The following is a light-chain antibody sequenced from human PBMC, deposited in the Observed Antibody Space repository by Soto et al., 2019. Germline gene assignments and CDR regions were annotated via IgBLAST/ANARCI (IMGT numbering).Light chain of an antibody. J-gene: IGKJ5*01. Sequence: ESVISQSPPTLSVSPGGRAPLPSAAIQTVSGNCLAWYQQTPGRAPRLLIYGASSRATGIPDRFNDSGSGTDFTLTISRLEPEDFVVYFCPQYGSSPPITFGRGTRLEIK. CDR1: QTVSGNC. CDR2: GAS. V-gene: IGKV3-20*01. CDR3: PQYGSSPPIT.